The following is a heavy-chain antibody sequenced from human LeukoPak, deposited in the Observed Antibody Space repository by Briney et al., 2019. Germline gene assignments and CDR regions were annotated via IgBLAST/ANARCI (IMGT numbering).Heavy chain of an antibody. CDR2: ISSSSSYI. D-gene: IGHD1-1*01. CDR1: GFTFSSYS. V-gene: IGHV3-21*01. Sequence: GGSLRLSCAASGFTFSSYSMNWVRQAPGKGLEWVSSISSSSSYIYYADSVKGRFTISRDNAKNSLYLQMNSLRAEDTAVYYCARGGELERPVYYFDYWGQGTLVTVSS. CDR3: ARGGELERPVYYFDY. J-gene: IGHJ4*02.